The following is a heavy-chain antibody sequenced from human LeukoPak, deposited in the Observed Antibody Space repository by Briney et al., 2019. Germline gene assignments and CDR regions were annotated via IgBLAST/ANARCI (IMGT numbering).Heavy chain of an antibody. D-gene: IGHD6-13*01. CDR1: GFSFSSYA. V-gene: IGHV3-23*01. Sequence: GGSLRLSCATSGFSFSSYAMSWVRQAPGKGLEWVSAMSSSDDGRYYAASVRGRFTISRDTSRSTLYLQMNSLRAEDAAVYYCARDLTPEYSSNWPEGDYWGQGTLVTVSS. J-gene: IGHJ4*02. CDR3: ARDLTPEYSSNWPEGDY. CDR2: MSSSDDGR.